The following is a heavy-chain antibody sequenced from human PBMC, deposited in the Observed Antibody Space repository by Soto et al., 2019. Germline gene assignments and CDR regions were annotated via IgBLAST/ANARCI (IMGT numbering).Heavy chain of an antibody. V-gene: IGHV3-7*01. CDR2: IKQDGSEK. CDR1: GFTFSSYW. D-gene: IGHD4-4*01. Sequence: GGSLRLSCAASGFTFSSYWMSWVRQAPGKGLEWVANIKQDGSEKYYVDSVKGRFTISRDNAKNSLYLQMNSLRAEDTAVYYCARVRRYSKGYYMDVWGKGTTVTVSS. J-gene: IGHJ6*03. CDR3: ARVRRYSKGYYMDV.